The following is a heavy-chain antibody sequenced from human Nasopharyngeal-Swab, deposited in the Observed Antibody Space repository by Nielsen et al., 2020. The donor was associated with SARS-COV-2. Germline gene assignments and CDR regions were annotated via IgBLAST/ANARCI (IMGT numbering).Heavy chain of an antibody. V-gene: IGHV3-21*01. J-gene: IGHJ4*02. CDR3: AKGYYDFWSGHY. D-gene: IGHD3-3*01. Sequence: WIRQPAGKGLEWVSSISSSSSYIYYADSVKGRFTISRDNAKNSLYLQMNSLRAEDTAVYYCAKGYYDFWSGHYWGQGTLVTVSS. CDR2: ISSSSSYI.